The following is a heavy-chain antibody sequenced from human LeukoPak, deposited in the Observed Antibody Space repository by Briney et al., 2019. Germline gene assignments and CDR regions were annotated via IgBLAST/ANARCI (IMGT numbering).Heavy chain of an antibody. Sequence: SVKVSCKASGGTFSSYAISWVRQAPGQGLEWMGRIIPILGIANYAQKFQGRVTMTTDTSTSTAYMELRSLRSDDTAVYYCARSRMKYCSSTSCMGSDAFDIWGQGTMVTVSS. J-gene: IGHJ3*02. CDR1: GGTFSSYA. CDR3: ARSRMKYCSSTSCMGSDAFDI. V-gene: IGHV1-69*04. D-gene: IGHD2-2*01. CDR2: IIPILGIA.